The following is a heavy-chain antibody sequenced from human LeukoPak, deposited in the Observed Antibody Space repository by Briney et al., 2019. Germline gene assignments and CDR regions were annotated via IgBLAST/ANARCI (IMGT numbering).Heavy chain of an antibody. J-gene: IGHJ4*02. V-gene: IGHV3-23*01. D-gene: IGHD3-22*01. CDR3: AKSFYYDSSGKVPFDY. Sequence: GGSLRLSCAASGFTFSSYAMSWVRQAPGKGLEWVSAISGSGGSTYYADSVKGRFTISRDNSKNTLYLQMNSLRAEDTAVYYCAKSFYYDSSGKVPFDYWGQGTLVTVSS. CDR2: ISGSGGST. CDR1: GFTFSSYA.